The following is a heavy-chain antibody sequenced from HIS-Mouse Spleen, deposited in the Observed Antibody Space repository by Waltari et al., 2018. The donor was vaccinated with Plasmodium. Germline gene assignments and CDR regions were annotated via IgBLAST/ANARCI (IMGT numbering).Heavy chain of an antibody. CDR2: RKQDGSEK. D-gene: IGHD6-13*01. Sequence: VQLVESGGGLVLPGGSLILSCAASAFTFSSYWMSWVRQAPGKGLEWVDNRKQDGSEKYYVDSVKGRFTISRDNARNSLYLQMNSLRAEDTAVYYCASSWYWYFDLWGRGTLVTVSS. CDR1: AFTFSSYW. CDR3: ASSWYWYFDL. J-gene: IGHJ2*01. V-gene: IGHV3-7*01.